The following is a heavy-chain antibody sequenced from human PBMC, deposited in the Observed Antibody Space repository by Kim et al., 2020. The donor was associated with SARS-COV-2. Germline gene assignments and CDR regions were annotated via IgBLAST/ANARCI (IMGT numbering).Heavy chain of an antibody. CDR1: GGSISSYY. D-gene: IGHD3-16*01. V-gene: IGHV4-59*01. CDR2: IYYSGST. Sequence: SETLSLTCTVSGGSISSYYWSWIRQPPGKGLEWIGYIYYSGSTNYNPSLKSRVTISVDTSKNQFSLKLSSVTAADTAVYYCARQMIRSNQYNWFDPWGQGTLVTVSS. J-gene: IGHJ5*02. CDR3: ARQMIRSNQYNWFDP.